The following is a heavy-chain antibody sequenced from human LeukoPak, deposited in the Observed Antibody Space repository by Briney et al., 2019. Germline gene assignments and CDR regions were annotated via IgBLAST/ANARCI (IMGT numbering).Heavy chain of an antibody. J-gene: IGHJ5*02. Sequence: ASVKVSCKASGYTITDYYLHWVRQAPGQGLEWMGWIIPNTGGTNYAQKFQDWVTMTRDTSISTAYMELSRLRSDDTAVYYCARAAANWDRWGQGTLVTVSS. CDR3: ARAAANWDR. D-gene: IGHD1-1*01. CDR2: IIPNTGGT. V-gene: IGHV1-2*04. CDR1: GYTITDYY.